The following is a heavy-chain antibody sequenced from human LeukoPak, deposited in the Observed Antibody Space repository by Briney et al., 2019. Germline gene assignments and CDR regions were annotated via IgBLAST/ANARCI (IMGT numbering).Heavy chain of an antibody. CDR3: ARLITGTTTAFDI. CDR2: VYISGST. V-gene: IGHV4-4*07. Sequence: SETLSLTCCVSGGSISGYYWTWIRQPAGKGLEWIGRVYISGSTHYNPSLKTRLTMSVDTSKNQFSLKLSSVTAADTAVYYCARLITGTTTAFDIWAKGQWSPSLQ. CDR1: GGSISGYY. D-gene: IGHD1-7*01. J-gene: IGHJ3*02.